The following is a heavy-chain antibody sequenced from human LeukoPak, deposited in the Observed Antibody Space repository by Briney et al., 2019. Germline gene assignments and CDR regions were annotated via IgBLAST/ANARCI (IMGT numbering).Heavy chain of an antibody. CDR3: ATLGYCSSTSCYEGAFDI. CDR1: GFTFSSYS. V-gene: IGHV3-21*01. J-gene: IGHJ3*02. CDR2: ISSSSSYI. D-gene: IGHD2-2*01. Sequence: GGSLRLSCAASGFTFSSYSMNWVRQAPGKGLEWVSSISSSSSYIYYADSVKGRFTISRDNAKNSLYLQMNSLRAEDTAEYYCATLGYCSSTSCYEGAFDIWGQGTMVTVSS.